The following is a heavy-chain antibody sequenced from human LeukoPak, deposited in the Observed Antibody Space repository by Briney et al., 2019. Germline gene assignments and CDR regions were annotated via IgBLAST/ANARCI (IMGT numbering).Heavy chain of an antibody. CDR1: GGSFSGYY. J-gene: IGHJ5*02. Sequence: KPSETLSLTCAVYGGSFSGYYWSWIRQPPGKGLGWIGEINHSGSTNYNPSLKSRVTISVDTSKNQFSLKLSSVTAADTAVYYCARGDSRVVVVPAAANWFDPWGQGTLVTVSS. CDR2: INHSGST. V-gene: IGHV4-34*01. D-gene: IGHD2-2*01. CDR3: ARGDSRVVVVPAAANWFDP.